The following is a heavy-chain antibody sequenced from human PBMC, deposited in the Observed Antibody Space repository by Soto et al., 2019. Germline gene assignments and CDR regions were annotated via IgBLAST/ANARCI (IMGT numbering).Heavy chain of an antibody. V-gene: IGHV1-18*04. Sequence: QVQLVQSGGEVKKPGASVEVSCRTSGYMFTTYGMSWVRQAPGQGLEWVAWISAYNGNKKHAQKFQGRVTMTTDTSTSTVSMELRNLTSDDTGTYFCARTGGGMAARPLEYWGQGTLVTVSS. D-gene: IGHD6-6*01. J-gene: IGHJ4*02. CDR1: GYMFTTYG. CDR3: ARTGGGMAARPLEY. CDR2: ISAYNGNK.